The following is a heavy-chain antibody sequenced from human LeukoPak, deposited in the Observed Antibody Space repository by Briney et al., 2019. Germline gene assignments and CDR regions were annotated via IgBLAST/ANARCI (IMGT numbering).Heavy chain of an antibody. CDR1: GFTFSSYA. J-gene: IGHJ4*02. V-gene: IGHV3-23*01. CDR3: AKNVLRYCSSTSCLTGFDY. Sequence: PGGSLRLSCAASGFTFSSYAMSWVRQAPGKGLEWVSAISGSGDSTYYADSVKGRFTISRDNSKNTLYLQMNSLRAEDTAVYYCAKNVLRYCSSTSCLTGFDYWGQGTLVTVSS. CDR2: ISGSGDST. D-gene: IGHD2-2*01.